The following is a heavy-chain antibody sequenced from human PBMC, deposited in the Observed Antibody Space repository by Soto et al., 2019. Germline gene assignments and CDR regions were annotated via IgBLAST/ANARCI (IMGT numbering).Heavy chain of an antibody. CDR1: GYSFTSYW. J-gene: IGHJ6*03. CDR2: IYPGDSDT. CDR3: ARSVVPAAMPDYYYYYMDV. V-gene: IGHV5-51*01. Sequence: GESLKISCKGSGYSFTSYWIGWVRQMPGKGLDWMGIIYPGDSDTRYSPSFQGQVTISADKSISTAYLQWSSLKASDTAMYYCARSVVPAAMPDYYYYYMDVWGKGTTVTVSS. D-gene: IGHD2-2*01.